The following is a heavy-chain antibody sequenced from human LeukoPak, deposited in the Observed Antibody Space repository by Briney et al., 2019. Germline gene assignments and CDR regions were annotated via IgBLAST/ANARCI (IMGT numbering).Heavy chain of an antibody. CDR2: IYYSGST. CDR3: ARKAPGPYDYTFDY. J-gene: IGHJ4*02. Sequence: PSETLSLTCTVSGGSISSYYWSWIRQPPGKGLVWIGYIYYSGSTNYNPSLKSRVTISVDTSKNQFSLKVSSVTAADTAVYYCARKAPGPYDYTFDYWGQGTLVTVPS. CDR1: GGSISSYY. D-gene: IGHD4/OR15-4a*01. V-gene: IGHV4-59*01.